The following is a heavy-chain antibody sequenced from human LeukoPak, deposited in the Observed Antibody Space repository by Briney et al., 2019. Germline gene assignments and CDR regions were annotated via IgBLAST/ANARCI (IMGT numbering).Heavy chain of an antibody. Sequence: SETLSLTCAVYGGSFSGYYWSWIRQHPGKGLEWIGYIYYSGSTYYNPSLKSRVTISVDTSKNQFSLKLSSVTAADTAVYYCARSEGRRCYYDSSGYLAIDYWGQGTLVTVSS. V-gene: IGHV4-31*11. CDR2: IYYSGST. CDR1: GGSFSGYY. CDR3: ARSEGRRCYYDSSGYLAIDY. J-gene: IGHJ4*02. D-gene: IGHD3-22*01.